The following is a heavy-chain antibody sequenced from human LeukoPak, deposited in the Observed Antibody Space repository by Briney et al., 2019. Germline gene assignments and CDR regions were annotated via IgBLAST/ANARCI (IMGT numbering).Heavy chain of an antibody. Sequence: ASVKVSCKASGYTLTGHSMHWVRQAPGQGLEWMGWMNPNSGGTKYTRKFQGRVTMTRDTSISTAYMELSRLRSDDTAVYYCALPGGGYCSSTSCLGDYWGQGTLVTVSS. D-gene: IGHD2-2*01. V-gene: IGHV1-2*02. CDR3: ALPGGGYCSSTSCLGDY. J-gene: IGHJ4*02. CDR1: GYTLTGHS. CDR2: MNPNSGGT.